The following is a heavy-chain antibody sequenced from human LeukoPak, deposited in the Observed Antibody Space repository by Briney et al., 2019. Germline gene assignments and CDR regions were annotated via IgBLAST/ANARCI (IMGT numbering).Heavy chain of an antibody. CDR2: ISGTGGST. J-gene: IGHJ5*02. V-gene: IGHV3-23*01. D-gene: IGHD6-19*01. CDR1: GFTFSTYA. Sequence: GGSLRLSCAASGFTFSTYAMSWVRQAPGMGLEWVSTISGTGGSTYCADSVKGRFTISRDNSKNTLYLRMNSLRAEDTAVYYCARGKAVAGTFSWFDPWGQGTLVTVSS. CDR3: ARGKAVAGTFSWFDP.